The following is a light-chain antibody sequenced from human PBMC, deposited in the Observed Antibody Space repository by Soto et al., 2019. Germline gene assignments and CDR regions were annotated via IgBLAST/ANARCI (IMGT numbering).Light chain of an antibody. CDR1: HDINFY. Sequence: IQMTQSPSSLSASVGDRVTITCQASHDINFYLHWYQQKPGKAPKLLIYDASNLETGVPSRFSGSGSGTDFTFTISSLQPEDIATYYCQHFGTFGQGTKVDIK. J-gene: IGKJ1*01. CDR3: QHFGT. CDR2: DAS. V-gene: IGKV1-33*01.